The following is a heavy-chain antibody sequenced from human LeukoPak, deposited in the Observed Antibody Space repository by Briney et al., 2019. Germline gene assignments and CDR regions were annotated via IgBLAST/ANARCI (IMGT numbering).Heavy chain of an antibody. CDR1: GGSISSSNW. CDR3: ARLKPGLLYYYGSGKFDP. D-gene: IGHD3-10*01. CDR2: IYHSGST. V-gene: IGHV4-4*02. Sequence: PSETLSLTCAVSGGSISSSNWWSWIRQPPGKGLEWIGEIYHSGSTNYNPSLKSRVTISVDTSKNQFSLKLSSVTAADTAVYYCARLKPGLLYYYGSGKFDPWGQGTLVTVSS. J-gene: IGHJ5*02.